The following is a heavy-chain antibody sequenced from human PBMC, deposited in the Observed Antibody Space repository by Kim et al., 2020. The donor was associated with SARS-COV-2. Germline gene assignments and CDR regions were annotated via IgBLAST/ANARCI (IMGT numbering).Heavy chain of an antibody. CDR2: INPSGGST. J-gene: IGHJ6*02. CDR3: ARAQDGGGSSGWYSPGVYYYYYYGMDV. CDR1: GYTFTSYY. D-gene: IGHD6-19*01. Sequence: ASVKVSCKASGYTFTSYYMHWVRQAPGQGLEWMGIINPSGGSTSYAQKFQGRVTMTRDTSTSTVYMELSSLRSEDTAVYYCARAQDGGGSSGWYSPGVYYYYYYGMDVWGQGTTVTVSS. V-gene: IGHV1-46*01.